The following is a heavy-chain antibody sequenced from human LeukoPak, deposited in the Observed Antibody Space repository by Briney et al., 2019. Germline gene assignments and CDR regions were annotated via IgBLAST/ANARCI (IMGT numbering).Heavy chain of an antibody. Sequence: SETLSLTCTVSPSSITNYYYNWIRQPPGKRLEWIGYISPGGNTNYNPSLESRVTISVDTSKNQVSLKLISGTAADTAIYYCARSYGSGNYSPFLWGQGTLVTVSS. CDR3: ARSYGSGNYSPFL. D-gene: IGHD3-10*01. V-gene: IGHV4-4*08. CDR2: ISPGGNT. CDR1: PSSITNYY. J-gene: IGHJ4*02.